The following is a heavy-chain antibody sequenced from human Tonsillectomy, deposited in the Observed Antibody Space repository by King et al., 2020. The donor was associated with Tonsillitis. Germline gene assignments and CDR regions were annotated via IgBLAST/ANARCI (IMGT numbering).Heavy chain of an antibody. J-gene: IGHJ4*02. CDR2: IYYSGST. Sequence: QLQESGPGLVKPSETLSLTCTVSGGSISSYYWSWIRQPPGKGLEWIGYIYYSGSTNYNPSLKSRVTISVDTSKNQFSLKLSSVTAADTAVYYCARDRGGSDFDYWGQGTLVTVSS. CDR1: GGSISSYY. V-gene: IGHV4-59*01. CDR3: ARDRGGSDFDY. D-gene: IGHD2-15*01.